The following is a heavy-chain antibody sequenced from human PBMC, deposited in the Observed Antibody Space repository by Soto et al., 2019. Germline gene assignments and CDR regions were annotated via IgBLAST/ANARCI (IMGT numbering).Heavy chain of an antibody. D-gene: IGHD3-9*01. CDR3: ARHIAPYFDWPPGWFDP. CDR2: IYYSGST. CDR1: GGSISSGDYY. Sequence: SETLSLTCTVSGGSISSGDYYWSWIRQPPGKGLEWIGYIYYSGSTYYNPSLKSRVTISVDTSKNQFSLKLSSVTAADTAVYYCARHIAPYFDWPPGWFDPWGQGTLVTVSS. V-gene: IGHV4-30-4*01. J-gene: IGHJ5*02.